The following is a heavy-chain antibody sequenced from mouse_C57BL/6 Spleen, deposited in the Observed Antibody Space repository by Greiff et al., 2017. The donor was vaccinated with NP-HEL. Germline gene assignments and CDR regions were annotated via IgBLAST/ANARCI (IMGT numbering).Heavy chain of an antibody. CDR2: IDPANGNT. J-gene: IGHJ2*01. D-gene: IGHD4-1*01. CDR3: AREGTGTDY. CDR1: GFNIKNTY. V-gene: IGHV14-3*01. Sequence: VQLQQSVAELVRPGASVTLSCTASGFNIKNTYMPWVKQRPEQGLEWIGRIDPANGNTKYAPTFQGKATITAATSSHTAYLPLSSLTSEDTAIYYCAREGTGTDYWGQGTTLTVSS.